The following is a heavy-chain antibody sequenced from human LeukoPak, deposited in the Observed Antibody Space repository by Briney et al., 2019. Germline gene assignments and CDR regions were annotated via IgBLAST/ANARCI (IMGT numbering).Heavy chain of an antibody. V-gene: IGHV5-51*01. Sequence: GESLKISCKGSGYSFTSYWIGWVRQMPGKGLEWMGIIYPGDSDTRYSPSFQGQATISADKSISTAYLQRSSLKASDTAMYYCARRYYYDSSGYYYFDYWGQGTLVTVSS. CDR2: IYPGDSDT. J-gene: IGHJ4*02. D-gene: IGHD3-22*01. CDR3: ARRYYYDSSGYYYFDY. CDR1: GYSFTSYW.